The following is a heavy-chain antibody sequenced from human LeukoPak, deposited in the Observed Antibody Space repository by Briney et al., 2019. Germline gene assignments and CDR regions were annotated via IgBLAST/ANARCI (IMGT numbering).Heavy chain of an antibody. CDR3: AIPPGYCGNDCSFDH. V-gene: IGHV5-51*01. J-gene: IGHJ4*02. D-gene: IGHD2-21*02. Sequence: GESLKISFEGSGYSFRNCWIGWVRQMPGKGLEWMGIIYPGDYETRYSPSFQGLVTISVDKSISTAYLQWSSLKASDTAMYYCAIPPGYCGNDCSFDHWGQGTLVTVSS. CDR1: GYSFRNCW. CDR2: IYPGDYET.